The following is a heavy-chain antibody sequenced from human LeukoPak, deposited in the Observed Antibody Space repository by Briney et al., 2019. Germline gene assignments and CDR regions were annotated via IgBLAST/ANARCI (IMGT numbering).Heavy chain of an antibody. CDR2: ISSSSTYI. D-gene: IGHD1-26*01. CDR1: GFTFSSYS. V-gene: IGHV3-21*01. Sequence: PGGSLRLSCAASGFTFSSYSMSWVRQAPGKGLEWVSSISSSSTYIYYADSVKGRFTISRDNAKNSLFLQMNSLRAEDTAVYYCARDVFSLGSGRYVGGAFDIWGQGTMVTVSS. J-gene: IGHJ3*02. CDR3: ARDVFSLGSGRYVGGAFDI.